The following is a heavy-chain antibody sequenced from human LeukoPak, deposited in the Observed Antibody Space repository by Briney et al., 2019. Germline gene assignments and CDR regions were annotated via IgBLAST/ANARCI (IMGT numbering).Heavy chain of an antibody. CDR1: GFTFSSYA. CDR2: ISGSGGST. V-gene: IGHV3-23*01. D-gene: IGHD6-19*01. Sequence: GGSLRLSCAASGFTFSSYAMSWVRQAPGKGLEWVSAISGSGGSTYYADSVKGRFTISRDNSKNPLYLQMNSLRAEDTAVYYCAKDNAGWYRGYFDYWGQGTLVTVSS. J-gene: IGHJ4*02. CDR3: AKDNAGWYRGYFDY.